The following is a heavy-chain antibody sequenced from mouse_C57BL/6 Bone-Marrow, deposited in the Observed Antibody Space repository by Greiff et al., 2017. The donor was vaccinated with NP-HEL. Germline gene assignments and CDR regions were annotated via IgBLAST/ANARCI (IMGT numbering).Heavy chain of an antibody. V-gene: IGHV5-4*01. CDR1: GFTFSSYA. D-gene: IGHD1-2*01. J-gene: IGHJ3*01. CDR2: ISDGGSYT. CDR3: ARGLLRHFAD. Sequence: EVQLVESGGGLVKPGGSLKLSCAASGFTFSSYAMSWVRQTPEKRLEWVATISDGGSYTYYPDNVKGRFTISRDNAKNNLYLQMSHLKSEDTAMYYCARGLLRHFADWGQGTLVTVSA.